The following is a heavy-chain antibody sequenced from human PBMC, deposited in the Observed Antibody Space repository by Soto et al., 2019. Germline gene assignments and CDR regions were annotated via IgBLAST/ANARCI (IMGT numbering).Heavy chain of an antibody. V-gene: IGHV1-24*01. CDR3: ATEGSVAGDFDY. D-gene: IGHD3-10*01. CDR2: FDPEDGET. J-gene: IGHJ4*02. CDR1: GYTLTYLS. Sequence: ASVTVSCKVSGYTLTYLSMHWVRQAPGKGLEWMGGFDPEDGETIYAQKFQGRVTMTEDTSTDTAYMELSSLRSEDTAVYYCATEGSVAGDFDYWGQGTLVTVSS.